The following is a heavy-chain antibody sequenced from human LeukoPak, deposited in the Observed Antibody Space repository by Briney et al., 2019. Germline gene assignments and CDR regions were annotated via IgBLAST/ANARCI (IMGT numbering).Heavy chain of an antibody. J-gene: IGHJ5*02. V-gene: IGHV3-21*01. CDR2: ISSSSTYI. D-gene: IGHD3-22*01. Sequence: PGGSLRLSCAASGFTFSSYSMNWVRQAPGKGLEWVSSISSSSTYIYYADSVKGRFTISRDNAKNSLYLQMNSLTAEDTAVYYCARDPSYDSSENWFDPWGQGTLVTVSS. CDR3: ARDPSYDSSENWFDP. CDR1: GFTFSSYS.